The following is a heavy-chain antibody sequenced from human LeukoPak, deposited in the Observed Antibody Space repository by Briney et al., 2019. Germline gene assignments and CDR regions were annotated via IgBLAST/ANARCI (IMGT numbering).Heavy chain of an antibody. D-gene: IGHD3-22*01. Sequence: SETLSLTCAVSGYSISSGYYWGWIRQPPGKGLEWIGSIYHSGSTYSNPSLKSRVTISVDTSKNQFSLKLSSVTAADTAVYYCAGTHGITMTYYFDYWGQGTLVTVSS. CDR3: AGTHGITMTYYFDY. V-gene: IGHV4-38-2*01. J-gene: IGHJ4*02. CDR2: IYHSGST. CDR1: GYSISSGYY.